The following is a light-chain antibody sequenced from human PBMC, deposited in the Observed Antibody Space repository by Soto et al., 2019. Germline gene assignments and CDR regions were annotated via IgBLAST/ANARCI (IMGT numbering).Light chain of an antibody. Sequence: EIVMTQSPATLSVSRGERASLSCRASQYITIYLAWYQQKPGQAPRLLIYDASNRATGIPARFSGSGSGTDFTLTISSLEPDDFAVYYCQQRADWPITFGQGTRLEI. J-gene: IGKJ5*01. V-gene: IGKV3-11*01. CDR3: QQRADWPIT. CDR1: QYITIY. CDR2: DAS.